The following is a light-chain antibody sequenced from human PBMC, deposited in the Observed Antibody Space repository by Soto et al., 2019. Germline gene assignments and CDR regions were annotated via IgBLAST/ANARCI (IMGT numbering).Light chain of an antibody. CDR2: EIS. Sequence: EIVMTQTPLSLSVTPGQPASVSCKSSQSLLHTDGKTYLFWYLQQPGQPPQLLIYEISNRFSGVPGRCSGSGSGTDFTLKISRVEAGDVGVYYGMQSEELPITFGGGTKVEIK. CDR3: MQSEELPIT. CDR1: QSLLHTDGKTY. J-gene: IGKJ4*01. V-gene: IGKV2D-29*01.